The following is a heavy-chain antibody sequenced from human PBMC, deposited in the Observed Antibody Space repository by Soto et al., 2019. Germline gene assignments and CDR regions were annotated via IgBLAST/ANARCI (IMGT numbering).Heavy chain of an antibody. CDR3: ARGGHTVVVPAIRGYAFDI. Sequence: EVQLVESGGGLVQPGGSLRLSCAASGFTFSYYWMNWVRQAPGKGLVWVSRINSDGSSTNYADSVKGRFTISRDNAKNTLYLQMNSLRAEDTAVYYCARGGHTVVVPAIRGYAFDIWGQGTMVTVSS. J-gene: IGHJ3*02. V-gene: IGHV3-74*01. CDR1: GFTFSYYW. D-gene: IGHD2-21*02. CDR2: INSDGSST.